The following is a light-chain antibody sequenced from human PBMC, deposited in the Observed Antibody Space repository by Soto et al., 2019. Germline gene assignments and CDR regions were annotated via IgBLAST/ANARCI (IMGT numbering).Light chain of an antibody. J-gene: IGKJ2*01. V-gene: IGKV1-39*01. CDR1: QRINKY. CDR3: QQSFSTPYT. CDR2: TAS. Sequence: DIQMTQSPSSLSSSVGDSVTIPCRASQRINKYLNWYQQRSGRAPRLLIHTASSLHSGVPSRLSGSGSGSDFTLTISSLQPEDFATYFCQQSFSTPYTFGQGTKLEI.